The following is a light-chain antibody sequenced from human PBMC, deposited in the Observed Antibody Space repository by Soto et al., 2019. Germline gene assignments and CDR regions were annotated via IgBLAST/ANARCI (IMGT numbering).Light chain of an antibody. CDR3: QHYGTPPLT. CDR1: QSVGSR. V-gene: IGKV3-20*01. J-gene: IGKJ5*01. Sequence: EIVLTQSKGTLCLSPVDRATLSCWASQSVGSRLAWYHQKPGQAPRLLISGASSSATGIPDRFSASGSATDFTLTISRLEPEDFPLYYCQHYGTPPLTFGQGTRLEIK. CDR2: GAS.